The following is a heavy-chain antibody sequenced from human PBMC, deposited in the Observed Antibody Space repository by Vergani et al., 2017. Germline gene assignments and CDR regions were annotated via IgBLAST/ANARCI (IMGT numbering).Heavy chain of an antibody. CDR2: IYYSGGT. D-gene: IGHD1-26*01. CDR3: ARVGYSGSPGAFDI. Sequence: QVQLQESGPGLVKPSETLALTCTVSGGSISSYYWSWIRQPPGKGLEWIGYIYYSGGTNYNPSLKSRVTISVDTSKNQFSLKLSSVTAADTAVYYCARVGYSGSPGAFDIWGQGTMVTVSS. J-gene: IGHJ3*02. V-gene: IGHV4-59*01. CDR1: GGSISSYY.